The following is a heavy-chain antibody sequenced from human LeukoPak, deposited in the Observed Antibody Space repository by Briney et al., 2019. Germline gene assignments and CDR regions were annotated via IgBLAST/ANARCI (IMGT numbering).Heavy chain of an antibody. V-gene: IGHV3-23*01. J-gene: IGHJ4*02. Sequence: GGSLRLSCAASGFTFRSSAMSWVRQAPGKGLEWVSGTSGSGGSTFNADSVKGRFTISRDNSKNTLYLQMNSLRAEDTAVYYCAKAQGGYSYFDYWGQGTLVTVSS. D-gene: IGHD3-22*01. CDR2: TSGSGGST. CDR3: AKAQGGYSYFDY. CDR1: GFTFRSSA.